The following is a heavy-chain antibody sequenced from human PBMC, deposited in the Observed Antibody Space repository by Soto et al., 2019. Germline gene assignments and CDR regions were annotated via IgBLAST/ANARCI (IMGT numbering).Heavy chain of an antibody. J-gene: IGHJ5*02. Sequence: PSETLSLTCTVSGDSMSSSRSSSYYWAWIRQPPGKGLEWIGSIDYNGGTYYHPSLKSRVTISEDTSRNHFSLKLRSLTASDTAVYYCARLGAYFQSLDPWGPGTLVTVSS. CDR3: ARLGAYFQSLDP. CDR2: IDYNGGT. V-gene: IGHV4-39*01. CDR1: GDSMSSSRSSSYY. D-gene: IGHD2-21*01.